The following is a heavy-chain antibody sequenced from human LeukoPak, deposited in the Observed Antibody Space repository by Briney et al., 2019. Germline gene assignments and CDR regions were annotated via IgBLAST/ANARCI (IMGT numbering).Heavy chain of an antibody. CDR2: INPNSGGT. CDR3: AREVRTGERYYYGSGSADWNYYYYGMDV. CDR1: GYTFTGYY. J-gene: IGHJ6*02. Sequence: VASVKVSCKASGYTFTGYYMHWVRQAPGQGLEWMGWINPNSGGTNYAQKFQGRVTMTRDTSISTAYMELSRLRSDDTAVYYCAREVRTGERYYYGSGSADWNYYYYGMDVWGQGTTVTVSS. V-gene: IGHV1-2*02. D-gene: IGHD3-10*01.